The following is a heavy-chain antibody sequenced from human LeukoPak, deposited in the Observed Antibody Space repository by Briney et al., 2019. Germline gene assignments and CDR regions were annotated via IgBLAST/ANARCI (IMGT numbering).Heavy chain of an antibody. CDR3: AKDPPRRRADIVGPSFDY. CDR1: GFTFSSYA. J-gene: IGHJ4*02. D-gene: IGHD5-12*01. CDR2: ISGSGGST. Sequence: GGSLRLSCAVSGFTFSSYAMSWVRQAPGKGLEWVSSISGSGGSTYYADSVKGRFTISGDNSKNTLHLQMNSLRVEDQAVYYCAKDPPRRRADIVGPSFDYWGQGTLVTVSS. V-gene: IGHV3-23*01.